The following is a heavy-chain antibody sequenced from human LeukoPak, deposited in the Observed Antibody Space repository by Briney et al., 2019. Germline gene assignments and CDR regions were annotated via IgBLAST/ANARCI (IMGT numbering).Heavy chain of an antibody. V-gene: IGHV1-18*01. CDR1: AYTFTSSG. Sequence: ASVKLTCRASAYTFTSSGISWNRQAPGPGIEWMGWISANNGTRNNAQKLQGKVTMTTDTSTRTAYMELRSLKSDDTAVYYCARGRIMITFGGVIAPCAFDIWGQGTMVTVSS. J-gene: IGHJ3*02. CDR3: ARGRIMITFGGVIAPCAFDI. D-gene: IGHD3-16*02. CDR2: ISANNGTR.